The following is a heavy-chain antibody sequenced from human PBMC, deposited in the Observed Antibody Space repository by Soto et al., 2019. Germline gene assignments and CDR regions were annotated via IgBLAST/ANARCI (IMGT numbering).Heavy chain of an antibody. J-gene: IGHJ4*02. CDR2: MSNDGRT. D-gene: IGHD2-2*01. V-gene: IGHV4-4*02. Sequence: QVQLQESGPGLVKPSETLSLTCGVSGVSIATNHWWTWVRQSPEKGLEWIGEMSNDGRTNYNPFLTSRVNLSLDKSTNQFSMGLHSMTAADTAIYFCTREAGHQMQIAYWGQAILVTVSS. CDR3: TREAGHQMQIAY. CDR1: GVSIATNHW.